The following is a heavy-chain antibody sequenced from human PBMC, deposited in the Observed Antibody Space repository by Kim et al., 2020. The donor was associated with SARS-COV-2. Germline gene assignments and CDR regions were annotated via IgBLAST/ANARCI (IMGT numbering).Heavy chain of an antibody. V-gene: IGHV3-21*01. CDR2: ISSSSSYI. Sequence: GGSLRLSCAASGFTFSSYSMNWVRQAPGKGLEWVSSISSSSSYIYYADSVKGRFTISRYNAKNSLYLQMNSLRAEDTAVYYCARDFPYCGGDCLPVPHDYWGQGTLVTVSS. D-gene: IGHD2-21*02. CDR3: ARDFPYCGGDCLPVPHDY. J-gene: IGHJ4*02. CDR1: GFTFSSYS.